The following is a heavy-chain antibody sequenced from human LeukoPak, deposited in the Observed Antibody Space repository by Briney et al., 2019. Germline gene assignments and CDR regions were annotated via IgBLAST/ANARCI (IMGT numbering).Heavy chain of an antibody. V-gene: IGHV4-4*07. Sequence: SETLSLTCTVSGGSISSYYWSWIRQPAGKGLEWIGRIYTSGSTNYNPSLKSRVTMSVDTSKSQFSLKLSSVTAADTAVYCCAREQGALSWFDPWGQGTLVTVSS. CDR3: AREQGALSWFDP. CDR2: IYTSGST. CDR1: GGSISSYY. J-gene: IGHJ5*02.